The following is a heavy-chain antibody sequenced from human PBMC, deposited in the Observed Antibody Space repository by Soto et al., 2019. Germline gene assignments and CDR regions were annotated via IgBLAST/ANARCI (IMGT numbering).Heavy chain of an antibody. V-gene: IGHV3-30*18. CDR2: ISYDGSNK. CDR3: AKVPGYYDSSGYYRYDAFDI. Sequence: GGSLRLSCAASGFTFSSYGMHWVRQAPGKGLEWVAVISYDGSNKYYADSVKGRFTISRDNSKNTLYLQMNSLRAEDTAVYYCAKVPGYYDSSGYYRYDAFDIWGQGTMVTVSS. J-gene: IGHJ3*02. CDR1: GFTFSSYG. D-gene: IGHD3-22*01.